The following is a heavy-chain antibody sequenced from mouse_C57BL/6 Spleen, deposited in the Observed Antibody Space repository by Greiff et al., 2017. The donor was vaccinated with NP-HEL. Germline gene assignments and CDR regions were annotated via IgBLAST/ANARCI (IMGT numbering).Heavy chain of an antibody. J-gene: IGHJ4*01. CDR2: WNNDNN. D-gene: IGHD2-4*01. CDR1: ISLSTSGMGL. V-gene: IGHV8-2*01. Sequence: QVTLKECGAGILQPSQSLSLACTFSGISLSTSGMGLSWLRTTPGNALEWLVSIWNNDNNYNPSLKSRLTISMETSNYQVFLKLTSVATADSATYYGAWREKITTGYYYAMDYWGQGTSVTVSS. CDR3: WREKITTGYYYAMDY.